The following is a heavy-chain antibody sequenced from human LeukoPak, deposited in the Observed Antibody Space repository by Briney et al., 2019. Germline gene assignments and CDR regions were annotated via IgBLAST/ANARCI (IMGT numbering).Heavy chain of an antibody. Sequence: NPSETLSLTCAVYGGSFSGYYWSWIRQPPGKGLEWIGEINHSGSTNYNPSLKSQVTTSVDTSKNQFSLKLTSVTAADTAVYYCARGRSYGGTYYFDYWGQGTLVTVSS. CDR2: INHSGST. J-gene: IGHJ4*02. D-gene: IGHD4-23*01. CDR3: ARGRSYGGTYYFDY. CDR1: GGSFSGYY. V-gene: IGHV4-34*01.